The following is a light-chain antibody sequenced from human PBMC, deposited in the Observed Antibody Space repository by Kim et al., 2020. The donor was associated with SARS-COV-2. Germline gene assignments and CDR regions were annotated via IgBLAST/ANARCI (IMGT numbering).Light chain of an antibody. Sequence: GSPGERATLSCRASQSVSTNLAWYQQRPGQAPRLLISGASTRATGVPARFSGSGSGTEFTLTISSLQSEDFAVYYCQQYNGWPRTFGQGTKVDIK. CDR2: GAS. V-gene: IGKV3-15*01. J-gene: IGKJ1*01. CDR1: QSVSTN. CDR3: QQYNGWPRT.